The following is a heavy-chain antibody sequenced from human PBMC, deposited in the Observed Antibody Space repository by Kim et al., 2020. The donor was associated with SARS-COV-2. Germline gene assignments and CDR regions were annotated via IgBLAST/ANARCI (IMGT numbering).Heavy chain of an antibody. D-gene: IGHD3-22*01. CDR1: GFTFSSYS. V-gene: IGHV3-48*02. CDR2: ISSSSSTI. Sequence: GGSLRLSCAASGFTFSSYSMNWVRQAPGKGLEWVSYISSSSSTIYYADSVKGRFTISRDNAKNSLYLQMNSLRDEDTAVYYCARDYYDSSGPYYYYYYGMDVWGQGTTVTVSS. CDR3: ARDYYDSSGPYYYYYYGMDV. J-gene: IGHJ6*02.